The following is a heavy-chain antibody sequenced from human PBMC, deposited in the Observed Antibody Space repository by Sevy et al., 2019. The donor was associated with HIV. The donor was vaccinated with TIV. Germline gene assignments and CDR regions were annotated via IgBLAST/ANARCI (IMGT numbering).Heavy chain of an antibody. V-gene: IGHV3-30-3*01. D-gene: IGHD3-3*01. CDR2: ISYDGSNK. J-gene: IGHJ4*02. Sequence: GGSLRLSCAASGFTFSSYAMHWVRQAPGKGLELVAVISYDGSNKYYADSVKGRFTISRDNSKNTLYLQMNSLRAEDTAVYYCARELRFLEWLSFVFDYWGQGTLVTVSS. CDR1: GFTFSSYA. CDR3: ARELRFLEWLSFVFDY.